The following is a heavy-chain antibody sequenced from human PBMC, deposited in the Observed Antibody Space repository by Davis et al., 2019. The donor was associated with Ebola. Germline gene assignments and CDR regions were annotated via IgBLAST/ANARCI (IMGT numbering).Heavy chain of an antibody. J-gene: IGHJ4*02. V-gene: IGHV1-2*04. D-gene: IGHD2-21*02. CDR2: INPNSGGT. CDR3: ARDSLAYCGGDCYLDY. Sequence: ASVKVSCKASGYTFTGYYMHWVRQAPGQGLEWMGWINPNSGGTNYAQKFQGWVTMTRDTSISTAYMELSRLRSDDTAVYYCARDSLAYCGGDCYLDYWGQGTLVTVSS. CDR1: GYTFTGYY.